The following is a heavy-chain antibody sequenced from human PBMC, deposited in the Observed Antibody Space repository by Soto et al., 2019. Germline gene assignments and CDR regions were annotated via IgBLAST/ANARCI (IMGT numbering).Heavy chain of an antibody. CDR3: ARDLYDSSGYSKYYYYYYGIDV. Sequence: QVQLVESGGGVVQPGRSLRLSCAASGFTFSSYAMHWVRQAPGKGLEWVAVISYDGSNKYYADSVKGRFTISRDNSKNTLYLQMNSLIAEDTDVYYCARDLYDSSGYSKYYYYYYGIDVWGQGTTVTVSS. D-gene: IGHD3-22*01. J-gene: IGHJ6*02. CDR1: GFTFSSYA. V-gene: IGHV3-30-3*01. CDR2: ISYDGSNK.